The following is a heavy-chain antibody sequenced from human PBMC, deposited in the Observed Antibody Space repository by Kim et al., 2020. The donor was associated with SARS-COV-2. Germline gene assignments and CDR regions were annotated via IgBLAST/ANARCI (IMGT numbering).Heavy chain of an antibody. J-gene: IGHJ6*03. CDR1: GGSISPYY. CDR3: ARDSSNLKHYIYV. CDR2: IYYIGTT. D-gene: IGHD6-6*01. Sequence: SETLSLTCTVSGGSISPYYWSWIRQPPGKGLEWIGYIYYIGTTTYNASLKSRVTISVDTSKNQFSLKLTSVTAADTAIYYCARDSSNLKHYIYVWGKGTTGTVS. V-gene: IGHV4-59*01.